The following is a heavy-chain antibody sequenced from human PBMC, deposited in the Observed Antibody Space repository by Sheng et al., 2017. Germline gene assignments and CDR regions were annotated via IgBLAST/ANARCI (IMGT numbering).Heavy chain of an antibody. CDR1: GFNVSSNY. V-gene: IGHV3-53*01. D-gene: IGHD6-25*01. CDR3: AREARSGGVGAFDI. Sequence: EVQVVESGGALIQPGGSLRLSCAASGFNVSSNYMSWVRQAPGKGLEWVSVIYSGGTTYYADSVRGRFTISRDNSKNTVFLQMNSLRAEDTAVYYCAREARSGGVGAFDIWGQGHWSPS. CDR2: IYSGGTT. J-gene: IGHJ3*02.